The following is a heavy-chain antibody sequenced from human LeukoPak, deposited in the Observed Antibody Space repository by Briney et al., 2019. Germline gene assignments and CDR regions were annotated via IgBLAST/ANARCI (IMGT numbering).Heavy chain of an antibody. D-gene: IGHD3-3*01. CDR2: IRNDGTNK. CDR3: AKSWSGYYHYYMDV. V-gene: IGHV3-30*02. Sequence: GGSLRLSCATSGFTFSSYGIHWVRQAPGKGLEWVASIRNDGTNKNHVDSVKGRFTISRDNSKNTLFLQMDSLRPEDTAIYYCAKSWSGYYHYYMDVWGKGTTVTVSS. J-gene: IGHJ6*03. CDR1: GFTFSSYG.